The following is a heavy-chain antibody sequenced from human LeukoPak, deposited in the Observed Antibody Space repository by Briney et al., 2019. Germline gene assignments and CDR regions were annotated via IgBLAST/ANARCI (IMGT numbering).Heavy chain of an antibody. CDR3: ARGSSSWYTGLGY. J-gene: IGHJ4*02. D-gene: IGHD6-13*01. Sequence: TSETLSLTCTVSGGSISSYYWSWIRQPPGKGLEWIGYIYYSGSTNYNPSLKSRVTISVDTSKNQFSLKLSSVTAADTAVYYCARGSSSWYTGLGYWGQGTLVTVSS. CDR2: IYYSGST. V-gene: IGHV4-59*01. CDR1: GGSISSYY.